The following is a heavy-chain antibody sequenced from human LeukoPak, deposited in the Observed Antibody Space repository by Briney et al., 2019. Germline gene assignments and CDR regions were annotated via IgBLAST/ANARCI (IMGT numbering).Heavy chain of an antibody. CDR2: ISSSSNYT. CDR3: ARQGNNWFDP. V-gene: IGHV3-11*06. J-gene: IGHJ5*02. CDR1: GFTFSDYY. Sequence: GGSLRLSCAASGFTFSDYYMSWIRQAPAKGLEWVSYISSSSNYTNYADSVKGRFTISRDNAKNSLYLQMNSLTAEDTAVYYCARQGNNWFDPWGQGTLVTVSS.